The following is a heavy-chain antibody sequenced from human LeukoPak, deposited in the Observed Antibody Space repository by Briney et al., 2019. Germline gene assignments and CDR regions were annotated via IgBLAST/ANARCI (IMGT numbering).Heavy chain of an antibody. CDR2: VSYSGST. Sequence: SETLSLTCTVSGGSISSYYWRSVRQPPGKGLEWISYVSYSGSTAYNPSLNSRVIISIDTAKNQFSLRLSSVTAADTAVYYCARENDRYGRIDYCGQGTQVTVSS. V-gene: IGHV4-59*01. D-gene: IGHD5-18*01. CDR3: ARENDRYGRIDY. J-gene: IGHJ4*02. CDR1: GGSISSYY.